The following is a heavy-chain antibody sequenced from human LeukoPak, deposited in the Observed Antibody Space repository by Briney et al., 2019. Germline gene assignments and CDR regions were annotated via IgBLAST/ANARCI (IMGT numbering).Heavy chain of an antibody. Sequence: PSETLSLTCTVSGGSISSSSYYWGWLRQPPGKGLEWIGSIYYSGSTYYNPSLKSRVTISVDTSKNQFSLKLSSVTAADTAVYYCARSGRSRYMDVWGKGTTVTVSS. CDR2: IYYSGST. CDR3: ARSGRSRYMDV. V-gene: IGHV4-39*07. CDR1: GGSISSSSYY. D-gene: IGHD2-2*01. J-gene: IGHJ6*03.